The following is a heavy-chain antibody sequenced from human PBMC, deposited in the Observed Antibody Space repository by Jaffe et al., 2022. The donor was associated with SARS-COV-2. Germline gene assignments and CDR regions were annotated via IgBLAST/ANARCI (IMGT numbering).Heavy chain of an antibody. CDR2: ISYDGSNK. V-gene: IGHV3-30-3*01. Sequence: QVQLVESGGGVVQPGRSLRLSCAASGFTFSSYAMHWVRQAPGKGLEWVAVISYDGSNKYYADSVKGRFTISRDNSKNTLYLQMNSLRAEDTAVYYCARDCSGGSCYDAFDIWGQGTMVTVSS. J-gene: IGHJ3*02. CDR3: ARDCSGGSCYDAFDI. CDR1: GFTFSSYA. D-gene: IGHD2-15*01.